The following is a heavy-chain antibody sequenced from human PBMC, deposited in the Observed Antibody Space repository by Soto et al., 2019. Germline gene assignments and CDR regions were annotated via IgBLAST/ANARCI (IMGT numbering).Heavy chain of an antibody. J-gene: IGHJ6*02. CDR1: AFTFISYA. D-gene: IGHD6-19*01. CDR3: ARDEDLAVAGMGAYYYGMDV. CDR2: ISYDGSNK. V-gene: IGHV3-30-3*01. Sequence: GWSLRLACASSAFTFISYAMQWVRQAPGKGLEWVAVISYDGSNKYYADSVKGRFTISRDNSKNTLYLQMNSLRAEDTAVYYCARDEDLAVAGMGAYYYGMDVWGQGTTVTVSS.